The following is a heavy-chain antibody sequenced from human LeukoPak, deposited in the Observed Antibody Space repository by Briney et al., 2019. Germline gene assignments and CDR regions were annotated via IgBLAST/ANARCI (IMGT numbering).Heavy chain of an antibody. V-gene: IGHV1-18*01. Sequence: GASVKVSCKASGYTFTNYGISWVRQAPGQGLEWTAWISAYSGNTNYAQNFQGRLTMTTDTSTNTAYMEQRSLRSDDTAVYYCARQGYCTSPSCYARGDDAFDIWGQGTMVTVSS. CDR2: ISAYSGNT. D-gene: IGHD2-2*01. CDR1: GYTFTNYG. CDR3: ARQGYCTSPSCYARGDDAFDI. J-gene: IGHJ3*02.